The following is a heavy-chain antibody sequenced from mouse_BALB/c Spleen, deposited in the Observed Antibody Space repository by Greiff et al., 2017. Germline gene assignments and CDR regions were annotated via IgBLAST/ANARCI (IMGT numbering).Heavy chain of an antibody. CDR1: GYTFTSYW. Sequence: VQLQQPGAELVKPGASVKLSCKASGYTFTSYWMHWVKQRPGQGLEWIGEINPSDGRTNYNEKFKSKATLTVDKSSSTAYMQLSSLTSEDSAVYYCARGGTTVVARDWYFDVWGAGTTVTVSS. CDR3: ARGGTTVVARDWYFDV. J-gene: IGHJ1*01. V-gene: IGHV1S81*02. CDR2: INPSDGRT. D-gene: IGHD1-1*01.